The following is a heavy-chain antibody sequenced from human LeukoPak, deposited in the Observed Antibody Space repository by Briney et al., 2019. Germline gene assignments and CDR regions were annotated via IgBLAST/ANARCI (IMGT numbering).Heavy chain of an antibody. CDR2: IYHSGST. D-gene: IGHD6-6*01. V-gene: IGHV4-30-2*01. J-gene: IGHJ4*02. Sequence: SETLSLTCTVSGGSISSGGYYWSWIRQPPGKGLEWIGYIYHSGSTYYNPSLKSRVTISVDKSKNQFSLKLSSVTAADTAVYYCARYYSSSSESIWDYWGQGTLVTVSS. CDR3: ARYYSSSSESIWDY. CDR1: GGSISSGGYY.